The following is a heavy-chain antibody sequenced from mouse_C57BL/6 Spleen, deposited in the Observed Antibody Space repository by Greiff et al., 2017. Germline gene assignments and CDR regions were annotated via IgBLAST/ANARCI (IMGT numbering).Heavy chain of an antibody. Sequence: QVQLQQPGAELVRPGSSVKLSCKASGYTFTSYWMPWVKQRPIQGLEWIGNIDPSDSETHYNQKFKDKATLTVDESSSTAYMQLSSLTSEDSAVYYCARDGNYWFACWGQGTLVTVSA. CDR3: ARDGNYWFAC. CDR2: IDPSDSET. CDR1: GYTFTSYW. V-gene: IGHV1-52*01. D-gene: IGHD2-1*01. J-gene: IGHJ3*01.